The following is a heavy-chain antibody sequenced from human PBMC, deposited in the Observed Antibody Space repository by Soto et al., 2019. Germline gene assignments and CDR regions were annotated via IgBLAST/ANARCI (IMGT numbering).Heavy chain of an antibody. CDR1: GLTFRSYW. V-gene: IGHV3-74*03. Sequence: PGESLKISCAASGLTFRSYWMHWVRQAPGKGLVWVSRINTDGSVAMYVDSVKGRFTISRDNSKNTLYLQMNSLRAEDTAVYYCARDGGDTAMAPGYWGQGTLVTVSS. J-gene: IGHJ4*02. CDR3: ARDGGDTAMAPGY. D-gene: IGHD5-18*01. CDR2: INTDGSVA.